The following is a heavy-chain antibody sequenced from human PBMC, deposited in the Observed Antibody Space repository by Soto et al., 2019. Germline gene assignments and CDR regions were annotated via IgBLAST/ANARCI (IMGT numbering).Heavy chain of an antibody. V-gene: IGHV6-1*01. D-gene: IGHD2-2*01. CDR2: TYYRSKWYN. CDR1: GDSVSSNSAA. CDR3: ARDFIVVVPAAFILFDS. J-gene: IGHJ5*01. Sequence: SQTLSLTCAISGDSVSSNSAAWNWIRQSPSRGLEWLGRTYYRSKWYNDYAVSVKSRITINPDTSKNQFSLQLNSVTPEDTAVYYCARDFIVVVPAAFILFDSWGQGTPVTGSS.